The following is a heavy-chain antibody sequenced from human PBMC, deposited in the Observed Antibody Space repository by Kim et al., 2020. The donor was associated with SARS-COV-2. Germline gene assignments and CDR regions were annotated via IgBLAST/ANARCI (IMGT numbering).Heavy chain of an antibody. CDR2: M. V-gene: IGHV3-48*03. D-gene: IGHD6-6*01. CDR3: ARDKASSNDF. Sequence: MYYADSVKGRFTIARDNGNNALYLNMNSLRVEDTAGYYCARDKASSNDFWGQGTLVTVSS. J-gene: IGHJ4*02.